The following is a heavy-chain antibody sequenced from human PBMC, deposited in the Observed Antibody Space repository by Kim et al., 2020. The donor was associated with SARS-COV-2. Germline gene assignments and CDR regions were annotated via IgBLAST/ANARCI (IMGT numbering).Heavy chain of an antibody. CDR2: ISYDGSNK. D-gene: IGHD1-26*01. V-gene: IGHV3-30-3*01. CDR1: GFTFSSYA. CDR3: ARVVVEGATLGAFDI. J-gene: IGHJ3*02. Sequence: GGSLRLSCAASGFTFSSYAMHWVRQAPGKGLEWVAVISYDGSNKYYADSVKGRFTISRDNSKNTLYLQMNSLRAEDTAVYYCARVVVEGATLGAFDIWGQGTMVTVSS.